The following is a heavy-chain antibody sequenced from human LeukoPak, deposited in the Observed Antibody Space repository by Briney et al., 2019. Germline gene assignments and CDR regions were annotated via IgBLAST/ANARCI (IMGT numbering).Heavy chain of an antibody. CDR1: GFSFSSNA. Sequence: GGSLRLSCAASGFSFSSNAMTWVRQAPGKVLEWVSTISRSGGSTYYADSVKGRFTISRDNSKNTLYLQMNSLRAEDTAVYYCAKYGVSPSGAFDPRDPFDIWGQGTMVTVSS. V-gene: IGHV3-23*01. CDR2: ISRSGGST. J-gene: IGHJ3*02. CDR3: AKYGVSPSGAFDPRDPFDI. D-gene: IGHD2-15*01.